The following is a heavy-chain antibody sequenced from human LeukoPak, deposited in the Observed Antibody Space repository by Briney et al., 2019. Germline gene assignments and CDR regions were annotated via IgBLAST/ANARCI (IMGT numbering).Heavy chain of an antibody. CDR3: ARVGYQLLDYYYNYMDV. V-gene: IGHV3-21*01. J-gene: IGHJ6*03. CDR1: GFTFSSYS. D-gene: IGHD2-2*01. CDR2: ISSSSSYI. Sequence: GGSLILSCAASGFTFSSYSMNWVRQAPGKGLEWVSSISSSSSYIYYADSVKGRFTISRDNAKNSLYLQMNSLRAEDTAVYYCARVGYQLLDYYYNYMDVWGKGTTVTVSS.